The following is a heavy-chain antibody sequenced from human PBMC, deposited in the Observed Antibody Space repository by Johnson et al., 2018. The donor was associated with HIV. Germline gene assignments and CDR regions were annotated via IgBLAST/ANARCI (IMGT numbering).Heavy chain of an antibody. J-gene: IGHJ3*02. CDR3: ATDHAEGCGPRTSARPCNAFDI. V-gene: IGHV3-30*04. Sequence: QMQLVESGGGVVQPGRSLRLSCAASGFTFSSYAIHWVRQAPGKGLEWVAAISYDGSNKYYADSVKGRFTISRDNSKNTLYLQMNSLRAEDTAVYYCATDHAEGCGPRTSARPCNAFDIWGQGTMVTVSS. CDR1: GFTFSSYA. D-gene: IGHD1-1*01. CDR2: ISYDGSNK.